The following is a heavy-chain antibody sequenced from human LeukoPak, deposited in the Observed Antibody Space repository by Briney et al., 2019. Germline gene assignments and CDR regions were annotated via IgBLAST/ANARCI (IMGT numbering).Heavy chain of an antibody. CDR3: ARSSTPFDC. Sequence: GGPLRLSCAVSGFSFSSYWMHWVRQAPGKGLVWVSRINTDGSSTNYADSVKGRFTISRDNAKNTLYLQMNSLRAEDTAVYYCARSSTPFDCWGQGTLVSVSS. CDR2: INTDGSST. J-gene: IGHJ4*02. V-gene: IGHV3-74*01. CDR1: GFSFSSYW. D-gene: IGHD2-2*01.